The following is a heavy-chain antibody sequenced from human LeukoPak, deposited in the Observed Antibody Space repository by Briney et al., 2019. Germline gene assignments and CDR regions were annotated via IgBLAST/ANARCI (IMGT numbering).Heavy chain of an antibody. Sequence: ASVKVSCKASGGTFSSYAISWVRQAPGQGLEWMGGIIPIFGTANYAQKFQGRVTITTDESTSTAYMELSRLRSEDTAVYYCARDIASGSGSTWGQGTLVTVSS. CDR3: ARDIASGSGST. V-gene: IGHV1-69*05. CDR2: IIPIFGTA. D-gene: IGHD3-10*01. J-gene: IGHJ5*02. CDR1: GGTFSSYA.